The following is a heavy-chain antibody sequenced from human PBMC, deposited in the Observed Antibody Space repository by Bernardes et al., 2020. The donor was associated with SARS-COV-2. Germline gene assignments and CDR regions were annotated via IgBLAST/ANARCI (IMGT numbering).Heavy chain of an antibody. D-gene: IGHD2-15*01. CDR3: ARRLLRSYAMDV. CDR2: IYYSGST. J-gene: IGHJ6*02. CDR1: GGSISSIIYY. V-gene: IGHV4-39*01. Sequence: SETLSLTCTVSGGSISSIIYYWGWIRQPPGKGLEWIGNIYYSGSTYYNPSLKSRVTISVDTSKNQFSLKLSSVTAADTAVYYCARRLLRSYAMDVWGQGTTVTVSS.